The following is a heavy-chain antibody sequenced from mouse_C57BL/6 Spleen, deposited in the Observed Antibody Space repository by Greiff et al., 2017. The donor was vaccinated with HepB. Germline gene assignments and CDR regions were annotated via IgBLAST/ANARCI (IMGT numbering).Heavy chain of an antibody. CDR2: ISSGSSTI. CDR1: GFTFSDYG. J-gene: IGHJ4*01. Sequence: EVKLVESGGGLVKPGGSLKLSCAASGFTFSDYGMHWVRQAPEKGLEWVAYISSGSSTIYYADTVKGRVTISRDNAKNTLFLQMTSLRSEDTAMYYCARGYGSNYYAMDYWGQGTSVTVSS. CDR3: ARGYGSNYYAMDY. D-gene: IGHD1-1*01. V-gene: IGHV5-17*01.